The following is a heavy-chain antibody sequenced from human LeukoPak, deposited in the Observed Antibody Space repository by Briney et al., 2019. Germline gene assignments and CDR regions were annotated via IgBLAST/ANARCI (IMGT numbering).Heavy chain of an antibody. J-gene: IGHJ4*02. Sequence: SETLSLTCAVYGGSFSGYYWSWIRQPPGKGLEWIGEINHSGSTNYNPSLKSRVTISVDTSKNQFSLKLSSVTAADTAVYYCARGDRYGGIAVAGYYFDYWGQGTLVTVSS. D-gene: IGHD6-19*01. CDR3: ARGDRYGGIAVAGYYFDY. V-gene: IGHV4-34*01. CDR1: GGSFSGYY. CDR2: INHSGST.